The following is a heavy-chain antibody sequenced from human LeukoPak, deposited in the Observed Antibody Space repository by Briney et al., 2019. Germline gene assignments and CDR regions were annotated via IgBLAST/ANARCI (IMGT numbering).Heavy chain of an antibody. Sequence: ASVKVSCKASGYTFTSYHMHWVRQAPGQGLEWMGIINPSGGSTNYAQRFRGRVTMTRDMSTGTVYMELSSLTSEDTAVYYCARVRGIAAAGTSAFDIWGQGTMVTVSS. CDR1: GYTFTSYH. CDR3: ARVRGIAAAGTSAFDI. D-gene: IGHD6-13*01. V-gene: IGHV1-46*01. J-gene: IGHJ3*02. CDR2: INPSGGST.